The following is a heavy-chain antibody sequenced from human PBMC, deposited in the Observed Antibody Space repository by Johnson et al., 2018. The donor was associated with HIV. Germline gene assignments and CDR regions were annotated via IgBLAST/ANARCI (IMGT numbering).Heavy chain of an antibody. V-gene: IGHV3-30-3*01. J-gene: IGHJ3*01. Sequence: QVQLVESGGGVVQPGRSLRLSCAASGFTFSSYAMHWVRQAPGKGLEWVAVISYDGSNKYYADSVKGRFTISRDNSKNTLYLQMNSLRVEDTAIYYCVRDGESQQLPLGDAFDVWGQGTMVTVSS. D-gene: IGHD6-13*01. CDR2: ISYDGSNK. CDR3: VRDGESQQLPLGDAFDV. CDR1: GFTFSSYA.